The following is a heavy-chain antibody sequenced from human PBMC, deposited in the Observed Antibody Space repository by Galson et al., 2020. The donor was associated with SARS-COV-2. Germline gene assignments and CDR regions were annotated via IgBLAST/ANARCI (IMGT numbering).Heavy chain of an antibody. CDR3: AREENFFLVVTGRRMCYFDY. Sequence: TLSLTCAVYGGSFSGYYWSWIRQPPGKGLEWIGEINSSGSTNYNPSLKSRVPITVDTSKNHVSLKLSLWTAADTAVYYCAREENFFLVVTGRRMCYFDYWGRGTLATVSS. CDR2: INSSGST. D-gene: IGHD2-21*02. J-gene: IGHJ4*02. V-gene: IGHV4-34*01. CDR1: GGSFSGYY.